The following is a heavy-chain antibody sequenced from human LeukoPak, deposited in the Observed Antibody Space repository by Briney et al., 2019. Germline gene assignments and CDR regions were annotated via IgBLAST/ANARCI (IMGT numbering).Heavy chain of an antibody. D-gene: IGHD5-12*01. J-gene: IGHJ4*02. CDR3: ARVRHSGYEDYFDY. CDR2: INPNSGGT. Sequence: ASVKFSCKASGYTLTGYYIHWVRQAPGQGLEWMGWINPNSGGTNYAQKFQGRVTLTRDTSISTAYMELSRLRSDDTAIYYCARVRHSGYEDYFDYWGQGTLVTVSS. CDR1: GYTLTGYY. V-gene: IGHV1-2*02.